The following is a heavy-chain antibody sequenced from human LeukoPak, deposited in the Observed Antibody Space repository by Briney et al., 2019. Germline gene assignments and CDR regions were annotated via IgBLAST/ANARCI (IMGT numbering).Heavy chain of an antibody. CDR1: GGSISSYY. CDR2: IYTSGST. Sequence: KTSETLSLTCTVSGGSISSYYWSWIRQPAGKGLEWIGRIYTSGSTNYNPSLKSRVTMSVDTSKNQFSLKLSSVTAAVTAVYYCARGKVSSRKTSNWFDPWGQGTLVTVSS. CDR3: ARGKVSSRKTSNWFDP. J-gene: IGHJ5*02. V-gene: IGHV4-4*07. D-gene: IGHD2-2*01.